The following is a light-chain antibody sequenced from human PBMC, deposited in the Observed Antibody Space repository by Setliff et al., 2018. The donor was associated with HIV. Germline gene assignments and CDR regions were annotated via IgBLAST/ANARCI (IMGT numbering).Light chain of an antibody. V-gene: IGLV2-11*01. Sequence: QSVLTQPASVSGSPGQSITISCTGSRSDIGTYNYVSWYQQHPGKAPKLMIYDVTKRPSGVPDRFSGSKSGNTASLTISGLQAEDEADYYCCSYAGSYTPVIFGGGTKVTVL. CDR3: CSYAGSYTPVI. CDR1: RSDIGTYNY. J-gene: IGLJ2*01. CDR2: DVT.